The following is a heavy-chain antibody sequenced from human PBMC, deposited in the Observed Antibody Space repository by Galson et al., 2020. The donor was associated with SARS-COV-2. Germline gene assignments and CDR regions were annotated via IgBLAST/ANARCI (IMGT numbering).Heavy chain of an antibody. CDR2: ITSGGNT. CDR1: GFIFSNYA. Sequence: GESLKISCAASGFIFSNYAMSWVRQAPGKGLEWVSLITSGGNTNYADYVKGRFTISRDNSKNTLYLEMNSLRAEDTAVYYCANRGTYYDFWSGYFPADYYDINVWGQGTTVTVSS. J-gene: IGHJ6*02. D-gene: IGHD3-3*01. V-gene: IGHV3-23*01. CDR3: ANRGTYYDFWSGYFPADYYDINV.